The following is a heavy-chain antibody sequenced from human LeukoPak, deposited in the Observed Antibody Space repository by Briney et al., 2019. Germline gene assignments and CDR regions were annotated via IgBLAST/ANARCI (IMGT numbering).Heavy chain of an antibody. CDR1: GFTFSSYS. Sequence: GGSLKLSCAASGFTFSSYSMNWVRQAPGKGLEWVSYISSSSTIYYADSVKGRFTISRDNAKNSLYLQMNSLRAEDTALYYCAKVQAAAGGAFDYWGQGTLVTVSS. V-gene: IGHV3-48*04. J-gene: IGHJ4*02. D-gene: IGHD6-13*01. CDR3: AKVQAAAGGAFDY. CDR2: ISSSSTI.